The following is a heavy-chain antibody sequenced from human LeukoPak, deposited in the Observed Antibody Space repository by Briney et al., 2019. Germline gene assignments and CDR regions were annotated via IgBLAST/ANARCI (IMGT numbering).Heavy chain of an antibody. CDR2: IRSGGNT. CDR1: GFTFSSHA. V-gene: IGHV3-23*01. Sequence: GGSLRLSCAASGFTFSSHAMSWVRQAPGKGLEWVSSIRSGGNTYYADSVKGRFTISRDNSKNTLFLQLNSLRAEDTAVYFCSKDFTVTTVGYFHYWGQGTLVTVPS. CDR3: SKDFTVTTVGYFHY. D-gene: IGHD4-17*01. J-gene: IGHJ1*01.